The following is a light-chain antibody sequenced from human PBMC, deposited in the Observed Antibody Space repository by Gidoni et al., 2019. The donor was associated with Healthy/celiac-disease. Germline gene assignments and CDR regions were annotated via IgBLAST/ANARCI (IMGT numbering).Light chain of an antibody. V-gene: IGKV3-15*01. CDR2: GAS. J-gene: IGKJ2*01. CDR1: QSVSSN. CDR3: QQDNNWPPPYT. Sequence: IVMTQSTATLSVSPGERATLSCRASQSVSSNLAWYQQKPGQAPRLLIYGASTRATGIPARFSGSGSGTEFTLTISSLQSEDFAVYYCQQDNNWPPPYTFGQGTKLEIK.